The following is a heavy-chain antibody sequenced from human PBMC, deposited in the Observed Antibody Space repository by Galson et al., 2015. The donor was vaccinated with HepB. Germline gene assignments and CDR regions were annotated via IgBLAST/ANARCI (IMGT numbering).Heavy chain of an antibody. D-gene: IGHD3-10*01. J-gene: IGHJ4*02. CDR3: ARGDGYYYGSGSYYVDY. CDR1: GGTFSSYA. CDR2: IIPIFGTA. Sequence: SVKVSCKASGGTFSSYAISWVRQAPGQGLEWMGGIIPIFGTANYAQKFQGRVTITADESTSTAYMELSSLRSEDTAVYYCARGDGYYYGSGSYYVDYWGQGTLVTVSS. V-gene: IGHV1-69*13.